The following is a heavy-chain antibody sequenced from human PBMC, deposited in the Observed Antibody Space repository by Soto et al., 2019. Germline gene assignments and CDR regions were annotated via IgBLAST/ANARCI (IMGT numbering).Heavy chain of an antibody. V-gene: IGHV1-69*01. D-gene: IGHD1-26*01. CDR1: GGTFSSYS. CDR3: ARDGGRHSGGIDY. J-gene: IGHJ4*02. Sequence: QVQLVQSGAEVKKPGSSMKVSCKASGGTFSSYSINWVRQAPGQGLEWMGEIIPIFGTANYAQKFQGRVTDTAEESTCTAYVELSSLRSEDAAVYYCARDGGRHSGGIDYWGQGTLVTVSS. CDR2: IIPIFGTA.